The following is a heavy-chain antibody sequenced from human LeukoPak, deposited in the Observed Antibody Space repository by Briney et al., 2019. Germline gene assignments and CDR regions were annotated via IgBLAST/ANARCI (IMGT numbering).Heavy chain of an antibody. V-gene: IGHV3-7*03. D-gene: IGHD2-8*01. CDR3: ANEEWYRFDY. Sequence: GGSLRLSCAASGFAFNSYWMSWVRQTPGKGLEWVATMDGGGSATYYADSVKGRFTITRDNAKNSLFLQMNSLRAEDTALYYCANEEWYRFDYWGQGTLVTVPS. J-gene: IGHJ4*02. CDR1: GFAFNSYW. CDR2: MDGGGSAT.